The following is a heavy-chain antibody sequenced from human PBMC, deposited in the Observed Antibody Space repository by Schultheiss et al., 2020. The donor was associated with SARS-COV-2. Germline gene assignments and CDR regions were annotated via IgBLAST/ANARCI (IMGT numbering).Heavy chain of an antibody. J-gene: IGHJ5*02. V-gene: IGHV3-30*03. D-gene: IGHD2-15*01. Sequence: GGSLRLSCAASGLTFSRFGMHWVRQAPGKGLEWMATISYDGSISYYADSVKGRFTISRDNSRNTLYLQMHILRAQDTAVYYCVRDRSWWTPYNCFDLWGRGTLVTVSS. CDR3: VRDRSWWTPYNCFDL. CDR1: GLTFSRFG. CDR2: ISYDGSIS.